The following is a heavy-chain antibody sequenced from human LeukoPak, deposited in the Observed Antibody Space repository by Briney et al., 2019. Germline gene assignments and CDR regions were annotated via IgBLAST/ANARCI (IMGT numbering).Heavy chain of an antibody. V-gene: IGHV3-74*03. CDR3: VKSSGWPDY. J-gene: IGHJ4*02. Sequence: GGSLRLSCAASGFTLSGSWMHWVRQAPGKGLLWVSRISSDGSGSSTMYADSVKGRFTISRDDAKNTLYQQMNSLRGEDTAVYYCVKSSGWPDYWGQGTLVTVSS. CDR2: ISSDGSGSST. D-gene: IGHD6-19*01. CDR1: GFTLSGSW.